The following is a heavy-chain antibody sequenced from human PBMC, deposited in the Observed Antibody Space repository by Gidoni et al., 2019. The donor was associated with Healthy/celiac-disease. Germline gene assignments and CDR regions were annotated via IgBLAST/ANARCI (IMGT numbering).Heavy chain of an antibody. CDR3: ARGRGYDYVWGSYRFPVNCDY. V-gene: IGHV2-26*01. J-gene: IGHJ4*02. CDR1: GFSLSNARLG. Sequence: QVTLTESVPVLVKPTETLTLTCTVSGFSLSNARLGVSWIRQPPGKAMEWLAHIFSNDEKSYSTSLKSRLNISKDTSKSQVVITSTNMDPVDTATYYCARGRGYDYVWGSYRFPVNCDYWGQGTLVTVSS. D-gene: IGHD3-16*02. CDR2: IFSNDEK.